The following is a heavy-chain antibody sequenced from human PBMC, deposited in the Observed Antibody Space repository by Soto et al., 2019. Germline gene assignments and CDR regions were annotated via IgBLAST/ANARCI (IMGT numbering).Heavy chain of an antibody. CDR3: ARGPSYGSGSYYYYYMDV. J-gene: IGHJ6*03. CDR2: INHSGST. CDR1: GGSFSGYY. D-gene: IGHD3-10*01. Sequence: PSETLSLTCAVYGGSFSGYYWSWIRQPPGKGLEWIGEINHSGSTNYNPSLKSRVTISVDTSKNQFSLKLSSVTAADTAVYYCARGPSYGSGSYYYYYMDVWGKGTTVTVSS. V-gene: IGHV4-34*01.